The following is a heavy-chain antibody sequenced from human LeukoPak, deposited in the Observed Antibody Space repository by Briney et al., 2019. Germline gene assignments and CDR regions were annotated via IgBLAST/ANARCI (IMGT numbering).Heavy chain of an antibody. J-gene: IGHJ4*02. CDR2: IYYSGST. CDR1: GGSISSSSYY. D-gene: IGHD5-18*01. CDR3: ARVFQGYSYDDRPFDY. V-gene: IGHV4-61*01. Sequence: PSETLSLTCTVSGGSISSSSYYWSWIRQPPGKGLEWIGYIYYSGSTNYNPSLKSRVTISVDTSKNQFSLKLSSVTAADTAVYYCARVFQGYSYDDRPFDYWGQGTLVTVSS.